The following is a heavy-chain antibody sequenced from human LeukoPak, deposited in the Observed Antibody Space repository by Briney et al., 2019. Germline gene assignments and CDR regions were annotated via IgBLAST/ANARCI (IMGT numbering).Heavy chain of an antibody. CDR1: GGPISSYY. V-gene: IGHV4-59*01. D-gene: IGHD6-19*01. J-gene: IGHJ5*02. CDR3: ARDSSGWYHWFDP. Sequence: SETLSLTCTVSGGPISSYYWSWIRQPPGKGLEWIGYIFYSGSTNYNPSLKSRVTMSVDTSKNQFSLKLSSVTAADTAVCYCARDSSGWYHWFDPWGQGTLVTVSS. CDR2: IFYSGST.